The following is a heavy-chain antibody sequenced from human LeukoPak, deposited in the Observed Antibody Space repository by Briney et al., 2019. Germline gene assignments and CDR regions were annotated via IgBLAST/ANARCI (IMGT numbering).Heavy chain of an antibody. D-gene: IGHD5-24*01. CDR3: AKDFGTRDGYNHDY. CDR2: ISGSGDNT. Sequence: TGGSLRLSCAASGFTFSTYGMSWVRQAPGKGLEWVSGISGSGDNTHYADSVKGRFTISRDNSKNTLYLHMNSLRAEDTAIYYCAKDFGTRDGYNHDYWGQGTLVTVSS. J-gene: IGHJ4*02. CDR1: GFTFSTYG. V-gene: IGHV3-23*01.